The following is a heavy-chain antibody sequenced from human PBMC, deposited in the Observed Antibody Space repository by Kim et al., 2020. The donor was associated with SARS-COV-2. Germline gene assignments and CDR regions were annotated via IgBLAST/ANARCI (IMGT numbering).Heavy chain of an antibody. CDR1: GFTFSSYG. V-gene: IGHV3-33*01. D-gene: IGHD6-13*01. CDR3: ARELAATAYYFDY. CDR2: IWYGGSNT. J-gene: IGHJ4*02. Sequence: GGSLRLSCAASGFTFSSYGMNWVRQAPGKGLEWVAAIWYGGSNTYYADSVKGRFTISRDNSKNTLYLQMNSLRAEDTAVYYCARELAATAYYFDYWGQGTLVTVSS.